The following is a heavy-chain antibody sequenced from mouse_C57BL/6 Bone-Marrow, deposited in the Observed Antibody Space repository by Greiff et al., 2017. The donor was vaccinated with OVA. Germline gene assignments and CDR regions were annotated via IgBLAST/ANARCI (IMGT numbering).Heavy chain of an antibody. CDR3: ERHGGQLSLFAY. V-gene: IGHV5-6*01. CDR2: ISSGGSYT. Sequence: EVKLVESGGDLVKPGGSLKLSCAASGFTFSSYGMSWVRQTPDKRLEWVATISSGGSYTYYPDSVKGRFTISRDNAKNTLYLQMSSLKSEDTAMYYCERHGGQLSLFAYWGQGTLVTVSA. CDR1: GFTFSSYG. D-gene: IGHD3-2*02. J-gene: IGHJ3*01.